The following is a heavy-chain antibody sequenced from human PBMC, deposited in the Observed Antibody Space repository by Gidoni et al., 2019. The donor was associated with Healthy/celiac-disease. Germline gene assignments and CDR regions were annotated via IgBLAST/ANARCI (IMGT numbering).Heavy chain of an antibody. Sequence: EVQLVESGGGLVQPGGSLRLSCAPSGCIFSDHYMDWVRQAPGKGLECVGRTRNKANSYTTEYAASVKGRFTISRDDSKNSLYLQMNSLKTEDTAVYYCARDSGTFFFDYWGQGTLVTVSS. CDR2: TRNKANSYTT. D-gene: IGHD1-7*01. CDR1: GCIFSDHY. CDR3: ARDSGTFFFDY. J-gene: IGHJ4*02. V-gene: IGHV3-72*01.